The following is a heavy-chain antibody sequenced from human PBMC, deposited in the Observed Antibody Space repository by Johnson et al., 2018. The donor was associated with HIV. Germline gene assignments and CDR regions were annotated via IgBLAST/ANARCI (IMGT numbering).Heavy chain of an antibody. CDR2: ISYDGNNK. J-gene: IGHJ3*02. CDR1: GFTVSSNY. V-gene: IGHV3-30*18. D-gene: IGHD3-16*01. CDR3: AKDQGYWGEDAFDI. Sequence: QVQLVESGGGLIQPGGSLRLSCAASGFTVSSNYMSWVRQAPGKGLEWVSVISYDGNNKYYTDSVKGRFTISRDNSKNTLYLQMNSQRAEDTAVYYCAKDQGYWGEDAFDIWGQGTMVTVSA.